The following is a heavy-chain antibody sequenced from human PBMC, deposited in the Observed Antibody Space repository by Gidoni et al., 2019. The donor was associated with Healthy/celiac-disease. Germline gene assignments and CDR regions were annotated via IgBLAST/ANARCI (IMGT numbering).Heavy chain of an antibody. CDR1: GGTFSSYA. Sequence: QVHLVQSGAEVKKPGSSVKVSCKASGGTFSSYAISWVRQAPGQGLEWMGGIIPIFGTANYAQKFQGRVTITADESTSTAYMELSSLRSEDTAVYYCARDIIVVVPAAIGRWFDPWGQGTLVTVSS. D-gene: IGHD2-2*01. J-gene: IGHJ5*02. CDR3: ARDIIVVVPAAIGRWFDP. CDR2: IIPIFGTA. V-gene: IGHV1-69*01.